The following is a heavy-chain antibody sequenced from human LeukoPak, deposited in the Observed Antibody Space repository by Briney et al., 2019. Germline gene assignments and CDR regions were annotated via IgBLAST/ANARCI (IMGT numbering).Heavy chain of an antibody. Sequence: SETLSLTCTVSGGSISSYYWSSIRQPPGKGLEWIGYISYSGSTNYNPSLKSRVTISVDTSKNQFSLRLTPVTAADTAVYYCARHSICFDPWGQGTLVTVSS. CDR2: ISYSGST. J-gene: IGHJ5*02. CDR1: GGSISSYY. CDR3: ARHSICFDP. V-gene: IGHV4-59*08.